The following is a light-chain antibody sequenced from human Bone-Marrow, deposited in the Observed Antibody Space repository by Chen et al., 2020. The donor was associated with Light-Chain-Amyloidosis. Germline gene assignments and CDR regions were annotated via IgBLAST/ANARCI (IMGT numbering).Light chain of an antibody. CDR2: DDS. V-gene: IGLV3-21*02. CDR3: QVWDRSSDRPV. J-gene: IGLJ3*02. Sequence: SYVLTQPSSVSVAAGPTATIACGGNNIGSTSVPWYQQTPGQAPLLVVYDDSDRPSGIPERLSGSNSGNTATLTISRVEAGDEADYYCQVWDRSSDRPVFGGGTKLTVL. CDR1: NIGSTS.